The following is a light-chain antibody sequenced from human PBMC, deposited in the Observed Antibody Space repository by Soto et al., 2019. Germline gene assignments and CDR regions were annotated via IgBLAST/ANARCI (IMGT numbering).Light chain of an antibody. CDR2: DVS. Sequence: QSALTQSASVSGSPGQSITISCTGTSSDVGGYNFVSWYQQHPGKAPKLMIYDVSNRPSGVSNRFSGSKSGNTASLTISGLQADDEGDYYCSSYTSSSTLYVFGTGTKVTVL. CDR1: SSDVGGYNF. CDR3: SSYTSSSTLYV. V-gene: IGLV2-14*01. J-gene: IGLJ1*01.